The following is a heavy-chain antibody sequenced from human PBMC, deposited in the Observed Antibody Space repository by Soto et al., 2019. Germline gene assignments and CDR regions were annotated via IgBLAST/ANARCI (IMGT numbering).Heavy chain of an antibody. CDR3: ARKSQHYYYYMDV. J-gene: IGHJ6*03. V-gene: IGHV1-69*02. CDR2: IIPILGIA. CDR1: GGTFSSYT. Sequence: SVKVSCKASGGTFSSYTISWVRQAPGQGLEWMGRIIPILGIANYAQKFQGRVTITADKSTSTAYMELSSLRSEDTAVYYCARKSQHYYYYMDVWGKGTTVTVSS.